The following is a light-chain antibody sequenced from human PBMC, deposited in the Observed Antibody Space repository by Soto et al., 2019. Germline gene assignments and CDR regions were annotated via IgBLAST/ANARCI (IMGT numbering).Light chain of an antibody. Sequence: DIQMTQSPSTLSASVGDRVTITCRASQSISSWLAWYQQKPGKAPKLLIYDASSLESGVPSRFSGSGSGTEFTLTISSLQPDDFATYYCQQYNSYSFGQGTQVDI. V-gene: IGKV1-5*01. CDR3: QQYNSYS. CDR1: QSISSW. CDR2: DAS. J-gene: IGKJ1*01.